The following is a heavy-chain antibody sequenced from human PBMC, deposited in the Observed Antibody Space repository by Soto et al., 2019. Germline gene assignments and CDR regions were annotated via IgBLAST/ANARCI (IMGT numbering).Heavy chain of an antibody. D-gene: IGHD2-2*01. CDR2: ISGSGGST. CDR1: GFTFSSYA. Sequence: EVQLLESGGGLVQPGGSLRLSCAASGFTFSSYAMSWVRQAPGKGLEWVSAISGSGGSTYYADYVKGRFTISRDNSKNTLYLQINSLRDEDTAVYYCPKHIADCSSTSCYVGWFDPWGQGTLVTVYS. J-gene: IGHJ5*02. V-gene: IGHV3-23*01. CDR3: PKHIADCSSTSCYVGWFDP.